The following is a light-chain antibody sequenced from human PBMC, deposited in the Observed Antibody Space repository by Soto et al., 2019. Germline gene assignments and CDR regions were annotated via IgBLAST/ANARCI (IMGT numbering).Light chain of an antibody. CDR2: ETS. V-gene: IGKV3-11*01. CDR3: QQRRSWPLT. CDR1: QSVRNL. J-gene: IGKJ4*01. Sequence: EIVLTQSPATLSLSPGERATLSCRASQSVRNLIAWYQQKPGQAPRLLIDETSNRATGIPARFSGSGSGTDFTLTISSLEPEDFAIYYCQQRRSWPLTFGGGTRVEIK.